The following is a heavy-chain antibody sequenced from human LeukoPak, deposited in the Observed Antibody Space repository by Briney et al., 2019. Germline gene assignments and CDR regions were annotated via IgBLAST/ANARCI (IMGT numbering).Heavy chain of an antibody. D-gene: IGHD3-22*01. V-gene: IGHV3-23*01. Sequence: GGSLRLSCAASGFTFTGYAMSWVRQAPGKGLEWVSAISGSGDSTYYESTYYAVSVKGRFTISRDNSKNMLYLQMNSLRAEDTAVYYCAKDRGYYDSVGYGFDIWGQGTMVTVSS. CDR1: GFTFTGYA. J-gene: IGHJ3*02. CDR3: AKDRGYYDSVGYGFDI. CDR2: ISGSGDSTYYEST.